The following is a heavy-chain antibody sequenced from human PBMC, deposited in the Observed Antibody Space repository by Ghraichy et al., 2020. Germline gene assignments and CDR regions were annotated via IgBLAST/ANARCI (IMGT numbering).Heavy chain of an antibody. Sequence: SQTLSLTCAVYGGSFSGYYWSWIRQPPGKGLEWIGEINHSGSTNYNPSLKSRVTISVDTSKNQFSLKLSSVTAADTAVYYCARGSGYSGFKNWGQGTLVTVSS. J-gene: IGHJ4*02. CDR2: INHSGST. CDR1: GGSFSGYY. D-gene: IGHD5-12*01. CDR3: ARGSGYSGFKN. V-gene: IGHV4-34*01.